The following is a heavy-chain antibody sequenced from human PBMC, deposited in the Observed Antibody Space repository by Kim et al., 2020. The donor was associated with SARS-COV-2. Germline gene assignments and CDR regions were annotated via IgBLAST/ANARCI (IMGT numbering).Heavy chain of an antibody. CDR1: GFTFSSYA. D-gene: IGHD2-2*01. J-gene: IGHJ6*02. V-gene: IGHV3-23*01. CDR3: AKSGAYCSSTSCSPGTYYYYDYGMDV. Sequence: GGSLRLSCAASGFTFSSYAMSWVRQAPGKGLEWVSAISGSGGSTYYADSVKGRFTISRDNSKNTLYLQMNSLRAEDTAVYYCAKSGAYCSSTSCSPGTYYYYDYGMDVWGQGTTVTVSS. CDR2: ISGSGGST.